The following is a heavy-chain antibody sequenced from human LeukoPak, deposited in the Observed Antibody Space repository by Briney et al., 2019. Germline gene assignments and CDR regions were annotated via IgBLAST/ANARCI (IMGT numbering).Heavy chain of an antibody. V-gene: IGHV3-21*01. CDR1: GYTFSSYS. CDR3: VRLRRNSDTSGFYYYYDF. J-gene: IGHJ4*02. D-gene: IGHD3-22*01. Sequence: GGSLRLSCVGSGYTFSSYSINWVRHAPGKGLEWVSSISVRSNYIYYADSVRGRFSISRDDARDSLYLQMNSLRAEDTAVYFCVRLRRNSDTSGFYYYYDFWGQGTLVTVSS. CDR2: ISVRSNYI.